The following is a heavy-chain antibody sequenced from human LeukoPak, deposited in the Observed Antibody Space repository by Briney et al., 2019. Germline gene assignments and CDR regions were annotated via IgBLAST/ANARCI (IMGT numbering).Heavy chain of an antibody. CDR3: ARGADEMATTDY. CDR1: GGSISSHY. J-gene: IGHJ4*02. Sequence: PSETLSLTCTVSGGSISSHYWSWIRQPPGKGLEWIGYIYYSGSTNYNPSLKSRVTISVDTSKNQFSLRLSSVTAADTAVYYCARGADEMATTDYWGQGTLVTVSS. V-gene: IGHV4-59*11. CDR2: IYYSGST. D-gene: IGHD5-24*01.